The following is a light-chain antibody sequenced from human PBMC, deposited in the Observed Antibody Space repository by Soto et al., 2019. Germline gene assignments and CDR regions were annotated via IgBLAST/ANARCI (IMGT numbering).Light chain of an antibody. CDR3: QQYSQWPLT. V-gene: IGKV3-15*01. Sequence: EIVMTQSPATLSVSPGERATLSCRASQSVTSNLAWYQQKPGQAPRLLMYGVSTRATGIPARCGGSGSATEFTLTISSLQAEEFAVYYCQQYSQWPLTFGGGTKVEIK. CDR2: GVS. CDR1: QSVTSN. J-gene: IGKJ4*01.